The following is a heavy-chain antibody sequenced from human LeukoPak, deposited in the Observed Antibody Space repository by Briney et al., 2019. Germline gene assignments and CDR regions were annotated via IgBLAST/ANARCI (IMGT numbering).Heavy chain of an antibody. CDR3: ARDLNYGSGSYDY. CDR2: IGTAGDI. CDR1: GFTFSNYD. J-gene: IGHJ4*02. Sequence: PGGSLRLSCAASGFTFSNYDMHWVRQATGKGLEWVSGIGTAGDIYYPGSVKGRFTISRDNSKNTLYLQMNSLRAEDTAVYYCARDLNYGSGSYDYWGQGTLVTVSS. D-gene: IGHD3-10*01. V-gene: IGHV3-13*01.